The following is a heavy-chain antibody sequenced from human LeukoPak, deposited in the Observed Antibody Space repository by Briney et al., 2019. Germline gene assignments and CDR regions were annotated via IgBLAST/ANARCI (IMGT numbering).Heavy chain of an antibody. D-gene: IGHD6-13*01. V-gene: IGHV3-23*01. J-gene: IGHJ5*02. CDR2: ISGSGGST. CDR1: GFTFSSYA. CDR3: AKDGGSSWRPYNWFDP. Sequence: GGSLRLSCAASGFTFSSYAMSWVRQAPGKGLEWVSAISGSGGSTYYADSVKGRFTISRDNSKNTLYLQMNSLRAEDTAVYYCAKDGGSSWRPYNWFDPWGQGTLVTVSS.